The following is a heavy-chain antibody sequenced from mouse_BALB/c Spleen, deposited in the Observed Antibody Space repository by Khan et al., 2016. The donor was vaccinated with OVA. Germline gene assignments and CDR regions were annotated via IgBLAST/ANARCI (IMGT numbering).Heavy chain of an antibody. D-gene: IGHD1-1*01. Sequence: EVELVESGGDLVKPGGSLKLSCAPSGFPFSTYGMSWVRQTPDKRLEWVATVSTGGGYTYYPDIVKGRFTISRDNAKNTLYLQMSGLKSEDTAMFYCTRLAYYYDSEGFAYWGQGTLVTVSA. CDR2: VSTGGGYT. CDR3: TRLAYYYDSEGFAY. J-gene: IGHJ3*01. V-gene: IGHV5-6*01. CDR1: GFPFSTYG.